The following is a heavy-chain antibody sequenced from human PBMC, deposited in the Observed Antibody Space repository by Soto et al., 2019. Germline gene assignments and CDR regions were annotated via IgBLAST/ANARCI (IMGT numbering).Heavy chain of an antibody. V-gene: IGHV4-61*03. CDR3: SGGTDGKKVAY. D-gene: IGHD5-12*01. Sequence: QVQLQESGPGLVKSSETLSLTCTVSGGSVTSEHYYWNWIRQPPGKVLEWIGYFFYPGSTNYNPPLESRLTMSVDVSKNHFSLRLNSVTAADTAVYYCSGGTDGKKVAYWGQGALVTVSS. CDR2: FFYPGST. CDR1: GGSVTSEHYY. J-gene: IGHJ4*02.